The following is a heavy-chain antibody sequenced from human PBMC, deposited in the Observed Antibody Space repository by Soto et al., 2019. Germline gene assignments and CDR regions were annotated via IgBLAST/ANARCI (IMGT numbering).Heavy chain of an antibody. D-gene: IGHD1-1*01. CDR1: GFTVSNNY. CDR3: ARDGTYNWV. J-gene: IGHJ4*02. CDR2: IYSGGAT. Sequence: EVQLVESGGGLVQPGGSLRLSCAAPGFTVSNNYMRWFRQAPGKGLEWVSLIYSGGATYYADSVKGRFTISRDNSKNTLYLQMNILRAEDTAGYYCARDGTYNWVGGQGILVTVSS. V-gene: IGHV3-66*01.